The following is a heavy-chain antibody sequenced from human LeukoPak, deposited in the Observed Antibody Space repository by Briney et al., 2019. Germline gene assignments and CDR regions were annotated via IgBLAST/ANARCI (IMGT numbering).Heavy chain of an antibody. CDR3: ARDPGGGYKDDALDI. D-gene: IGHD3-16*01. CDR2: IYHSGST. J-gene: IGHJ3*02. CDR1: GGSISSNHW. Sequence: SETQSLTCAVSGGSISSNHWWTWVRQPPGKGLEWIGEIYHSGSTNYNPSLKSRVTISVDKSKDQFSLKMSSVTAADTAVHYCARDPGGGYKDDALDIWGQGTMVIVSS. V-gene: IGHV4-4*02.